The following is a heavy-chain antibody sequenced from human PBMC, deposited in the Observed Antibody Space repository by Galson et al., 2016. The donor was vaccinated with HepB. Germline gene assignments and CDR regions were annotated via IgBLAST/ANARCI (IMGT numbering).Heavy chain of an antibody. J-gene: IGHJ3*02. CDR3: ARGVDYGDYGLYAFDI. V-gene: IGHV3-33*01. D-gene: IGHD4-17*01. CDR2: GSNK. Sequence: GSNKYYADSVKGRFTISRDNSKNTLYLQMNSLRAEDTAVYYCARGVDYGDYGLYAFDIWGQGTMDTVSS.